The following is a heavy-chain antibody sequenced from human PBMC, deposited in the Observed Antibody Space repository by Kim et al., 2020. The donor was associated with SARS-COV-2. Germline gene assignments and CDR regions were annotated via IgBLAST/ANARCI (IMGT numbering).Heavy chain of an antibody. J-gene: IGHJ5*02. CDR2: IYYSGST. V-gene: IGHV4-39*01. D-gene: IGHD2-2*02. CDR1: GGSISSSSYY. Sequence: SETLSLTCTVSGGSISSSSYYWGWIRQPPGKGLEWIGSIYYSGSTYYNPSLKSRVTISVDTSKNQFSLKLSSVTAADTAVYYCARHVVLGDGDIVVVPAAIQDWFDPWGQGTLVTVSS. CDR3: ARHVVLGDGDIVVVPAAIQDWFDP.